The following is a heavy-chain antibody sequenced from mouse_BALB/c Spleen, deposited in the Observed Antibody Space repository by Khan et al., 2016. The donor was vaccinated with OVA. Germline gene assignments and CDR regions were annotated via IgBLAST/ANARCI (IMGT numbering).Heavy chain of an antibody. J-gene: IGHJ3*01. Sequence: QVQLKQSGAELARPGASVKMSCKASGYTFTTYTIHWVKQRPGQGLEWIGYIIPTNDYTNYNKKFKDRATLTADKSSSTAYMQLSSLTSEDSALYYCAREGAYYRADGWFAYWDQGTLVTVSA. CDR2: IIPTNDYT. D-gene: IGHD2-14*01. CDR3: AREGAYYRADGWFAY. V-gene: IGHV1-4*01. CDR1: GYTFTTYT.